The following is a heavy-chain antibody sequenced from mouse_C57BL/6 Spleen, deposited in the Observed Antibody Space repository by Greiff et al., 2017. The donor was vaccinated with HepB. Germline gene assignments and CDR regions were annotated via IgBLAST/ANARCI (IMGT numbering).Heavy chain of an antibody. D-gene: IGHD1-1*01. CDR3: ARPITTVVATNFDY. J-gene: IGHJ2*01. Sequence: QVQLQQPGAELVKPGASVKLSCKASGYTFTSYWMHWVKQRPGQGLEWIGMIHPNSGSTNYNEKFKSKATLTVDKSSSTAYMQLSSLTSEDSAVYYCARPITTVVATNFDYWGHSTTLTVSS. CDR1: GYTFTSYW. CDR2: IHPNSGST. V-gene: IGHV1-64*01.